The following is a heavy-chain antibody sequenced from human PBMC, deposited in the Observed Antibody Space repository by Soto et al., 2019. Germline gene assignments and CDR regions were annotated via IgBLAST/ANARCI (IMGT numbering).Heavy chain of an antibody. CDR3: ARGPGGANYGMDV. Sequence: QVQLQQWGAGLLKPSETLSLTCAVYGGSFSGYYWSWIRQPPGKGLEWIGEINHSGSTNYNPSLNSRVTIAVDTSKNQFSLKLSSVTAADTAVDDCARGPGGANYGMDVWGQGTTVTVSS. D-gene: IGHD3-16*01. CDR2: INHSGST. CDR1: GGSFSGYY. V-gene: IGHV4-34*01. J-gene: IGHJ6*02.